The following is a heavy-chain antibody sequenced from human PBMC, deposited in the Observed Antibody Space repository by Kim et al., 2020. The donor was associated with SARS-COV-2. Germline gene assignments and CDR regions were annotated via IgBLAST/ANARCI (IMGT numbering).Heavy chain of an antibody. J-gene: IGHJ6*01. CDR1: GFTFSSYW. Sequence: GGSLRLSCAASGFTFSSYWMSWVRQAPGKGLEWVSIINHDGSEKYYAYSVKGRITISRDNANNLLYLQMNSLRAEDTAVYYGATEPIVAVPAVMGLDYY. CDR2: INHDGSEK. CDR3: ATEPIVAVPAVMGLDYY. D-gene: IGHD2-2*01. V-gene: IGHV3-7*03.